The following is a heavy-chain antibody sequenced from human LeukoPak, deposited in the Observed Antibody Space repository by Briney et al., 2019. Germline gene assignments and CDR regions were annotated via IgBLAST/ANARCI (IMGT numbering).Heavy chain of an antibody. D-gene: IGHD6-19*01. V-gene: IGHV3-20*04. CDR2: INWNGGST. Sequence: GGSLRLSCAASGFTFDDYGMSWVRQAPGKGLEWVSGINWNGGSTSYADSVKGRFTISRDNAKNSLYLQMNSLRAEDTAVYYCARVRSGWYRFYYYYMDVWGKGTTVTISS. CDR1: GFTFDDYG. CDR3: ARVRSGWYRFYYYYMDV. J-gene: IGHJ6*03.